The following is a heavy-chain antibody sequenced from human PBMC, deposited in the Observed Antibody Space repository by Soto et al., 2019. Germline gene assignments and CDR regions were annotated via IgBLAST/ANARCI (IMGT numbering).Heavy chain of an antibody. D-gene: IGHD1-7*01. CDR1: GFTFGSYA. Sequence: GGSLRLSCTASGFTFGSYAMSWVRQAPEKGLEWVSAISGGDGTTWYADSARGRFTISRDNSKNTVYLQMTRLRAEDTAIYYCAKDRNYPRDQLDDWGQGTLVTVSS. J-gene: IGHJ4*02. CDR3: AKDRNYPRDQLDD. CDR2: ISGGDGTT. V-gene: IGHV3-23*01.